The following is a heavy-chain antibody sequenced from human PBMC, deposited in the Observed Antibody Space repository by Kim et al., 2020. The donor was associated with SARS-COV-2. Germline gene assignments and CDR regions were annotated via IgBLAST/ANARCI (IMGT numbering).Heavy chain of an antibody. CDR2: ISYDGSNK. D-gene: IGHD2-2*01. CDR3: ASCSSTSCYRDWFDP. V-gene: IGHV3-30-3*01. J-gene: IGHJ5*02. CDR1: GFTFSSYA. Sequence: GGSLRLSCAASGFTFSSYAMHWVRQAPGKGLEWVAVISYDGSNKYYADSVKGRFTISRDNSKNTLYLQMNSLRAEDTAVYYCASCSSTSCYRDWFDPWGQGTLVTVSS.